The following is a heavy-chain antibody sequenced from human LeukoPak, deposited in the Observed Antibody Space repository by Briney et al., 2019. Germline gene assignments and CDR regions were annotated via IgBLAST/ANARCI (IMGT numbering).Heavy chain of an antibody. CDR3: ARSPYYDMAETPNWFDP. CDR2: IIPIFGTA. J-gene: IGHJ5*02. CDR1: GGTFSSYA. V-gene: IGHV1-69*05. Sequence: ASVKVSCKASGGTFSSYAISWVRQAPGQGLEWMGGIIPIFGTANYAQEFQGRVTITTDESTSTAYMELSSLRSEDTAVYYCARSPYYDMAETPNWFDPWGQGTLVTVSS. D-gene: IGHD3-22*01.